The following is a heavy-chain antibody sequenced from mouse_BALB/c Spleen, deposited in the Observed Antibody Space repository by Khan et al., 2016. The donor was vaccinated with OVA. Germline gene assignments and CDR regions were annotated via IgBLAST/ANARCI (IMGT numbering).Heavy chain of an antibody. V-gene: IGHV1S81*02. CDR3: SRSRYGNPFAY. D-gene: IGHD2-1*01. J-gene: IGHJ3*01. CDR1: GYTFTSYY. Sequence: QVQLQQPGAELVKPGTSVKISCKASGYTFTSYYMYWVKQRPGQGLEWIGGINPNNGDSNFNEKFKSKATLTVDKSSSTAYMQLGILKSEDSDVSSCSRSRYGNPFAYWSQGTLVTVSA. CDR2: INPNNGDS.